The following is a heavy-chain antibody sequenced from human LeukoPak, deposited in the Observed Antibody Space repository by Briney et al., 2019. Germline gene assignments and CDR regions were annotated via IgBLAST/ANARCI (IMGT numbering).Heavy chain of an antibody. D-gene: IGHD6-19*01. V-gene: IGHV3-74*01. CDR2: INSDGSST. Sequence: GGSLRLSCAVSGSTITNYYMHWVRQAPGKGLVWVSRINSDGSSTAYADSVKGRFTTSRDNAKNMLYLQTNSLRAEDTAMYYCLMYTNGWNWGQGTLVTVSS. CDR1: GSTITNYY. J-gene: IGHJ4*02. CDR3: LMYTNGWN.